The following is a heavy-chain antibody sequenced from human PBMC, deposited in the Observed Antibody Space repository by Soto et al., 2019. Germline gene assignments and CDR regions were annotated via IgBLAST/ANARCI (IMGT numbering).Heavy chain of an antibody. D-gene: IGHD2-15*01. CDR3: ATLPPRIVVVVLPIHS. CDR1: GGSISSGDYY. CDR2: IYYSGST. Sequence: SETLSLTCTVSGGSISSGDYYWSWIRQPPGKGLEWIGYIYYSGSTYYNPSLKSRVTISVDTSNNQFSLNLKSVTAADTAVYYCATLPPRIVVVVLPIHSWGQGTLVTVSS. V-gene: IGHV4-30-4*01. J-gene: IGHJ4*02.